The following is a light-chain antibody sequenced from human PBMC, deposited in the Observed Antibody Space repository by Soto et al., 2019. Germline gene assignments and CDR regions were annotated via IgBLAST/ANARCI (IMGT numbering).Light chain of an antibody. CDR1: QSVSSSY. CDR2: SAS. Sequence: EIVLTQSPATLSLSPGERATLSCRATQSVSSSYLAWYQQKPGQAPRLLIYSASNKATGIPDRFSGSGSGTDFTLTISRLEPEDFAVYYSQQYDNSPFTFGPGTKVDIK. CDR3: QQYDNSPFT. J-gene: IGKJ3*01. V-gene: IGKV3-20*01.